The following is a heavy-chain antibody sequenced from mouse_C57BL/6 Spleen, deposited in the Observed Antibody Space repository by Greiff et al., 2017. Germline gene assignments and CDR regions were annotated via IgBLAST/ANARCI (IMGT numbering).Heavy chain of an antibody. CDR3: ARRDYGSSYEAMDY. CDR1: GYTFTSYG. CDR2: IDPRSGNT. Sequence: VKLVESGAELARPGASVKLSCKASGYTFTSYGISWVKQRTGQGLEWIGEIDPRSGNTYYNEKFKGKATLTADKSSSTAYMELRSLTSEDSAVYFCARRDYGSSYEAMDYWGQGTSVTVSA. V-gene: IGHV1-81*01. J-gene: IGHJ4*01. D-gene: IGHD1-1*01.